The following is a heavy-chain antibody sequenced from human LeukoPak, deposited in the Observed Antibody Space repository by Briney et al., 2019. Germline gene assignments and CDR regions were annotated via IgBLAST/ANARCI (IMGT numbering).Heavy chain of an antibody. CDR1: GFSFSDYA. V-gene: IGHV3-23*01. CDR2: ISSGDGIT. D-gene: IGHD6-13*01. Sequence: PGGSLRLSCAASGFSFSDYAMTWVRQAPGKGLGWVSTISSGDGITYYADSVKGRFTISRDDSKNTLYLQMNSLRAEDTAIYYCAKRPGKAAAGPFDPWGQGTLVTASS. CDR3: AKRPGKAAAGPFDP. J-gene: IGHJ5*02.